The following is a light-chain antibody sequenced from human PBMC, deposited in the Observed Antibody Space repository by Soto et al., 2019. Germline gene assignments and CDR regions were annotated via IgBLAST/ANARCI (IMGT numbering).Light chain of an antibody. CDR1: QSVRGS. Sequence: DIQMTQSPSTLSASVGDRVTITCRASQSVRGSLAWDQQQPGKAPKLLIYDVSNLESGVPSRFSAFGSGTEFTLSISSLQPDDFGTYYCQQFYMGWTFGQGTRVDLK. CDR2: DVS. CDR3: QQFYMGWT. V-gene: IGKV1-5*01. J-gene: IGKJ1*01.